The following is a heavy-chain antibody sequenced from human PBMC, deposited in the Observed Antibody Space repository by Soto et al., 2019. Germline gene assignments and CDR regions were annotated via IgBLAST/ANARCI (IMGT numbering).Heavy chain of an antibody. J-gene: IGHJ4*02. Sequence: PGGSLRLSCAASGFTFISYAIIFFGQAPFKGLEWVSAISGSGGSTYYADSVKGRFTISRDNSKNTLYLQMNSLRAEDTAVYYCAKYWVAAAAGLYYFDYWGQGTLVTVSS. CDR2: ISGSGGST. V-gene: IGHV3-23*01. CDR1: GFTFISYA. D-gene: IGHD6-13*01. CDR3: AKYWVAAAAGLYYFDY.